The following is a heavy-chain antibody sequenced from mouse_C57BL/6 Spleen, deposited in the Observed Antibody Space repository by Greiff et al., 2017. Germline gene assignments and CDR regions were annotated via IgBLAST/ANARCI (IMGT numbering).Heavy chain of an antibody. J-gene: IGHJ4*01. CDR2: IHPTSGST. Sequence: VQLQQPGAELVKPGASVKLSCKASGYTFTSYWMHWVKQRPGQGLEWIGMIHPTSGSTNYNEKFKSKATLTVDKSSSTAYMQLSSLASEDSAVYDSARPGSSPYYAMDYWGQGTSVTVSS. CDR1: GYTFTSYW. V-gene: IGHV1-64*01. D-gene: IGHD1-1*01. CDR3: ARPGSSPYYAMDY.